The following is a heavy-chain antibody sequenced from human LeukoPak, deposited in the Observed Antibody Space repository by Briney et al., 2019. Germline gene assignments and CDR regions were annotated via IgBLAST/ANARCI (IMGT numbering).Heavy chain of an antibody. CDR3: TSRKGCSSTSCFNDY. Sequence: GGSLRLSCAASGFTFSNAWMSWVRQAPGKGLEWVGRIKSKTDGGTTDYAAPVKGRFTILRDDSKNTLYLQMNSLKTEDTAVYYCTSRKGCSSTSCFNDYWGQGTLVTVSS. CDR1: GFTFSNAW. D-gene: IGHD2-2*01. J-gene: IGHJ4*02. V-gene: IGHV3-15*01. CDR2: IKSKTDGGTT.